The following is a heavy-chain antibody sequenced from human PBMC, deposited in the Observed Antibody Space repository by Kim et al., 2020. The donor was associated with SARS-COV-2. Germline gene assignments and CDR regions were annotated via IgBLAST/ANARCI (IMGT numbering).Heavy chain of an antibody. J-gene: IGHJ4*02. CDR3: ARVELGATTFGS. D-gene: IGHD1-26*01. CDR1: GGSISSGGYY. Sequence: SETLSLTCTVSGGSISSGGYYWSWIRQHPGKGLEWIGYIYYSGSTYYNPSLKSRVTISVDTSKNQFSLKLSSVTAADTAVYYCARVELGATTFGSWGQGTLVTVSS. V-gene: IGHV4-31*03. CDR2: IYYSGST.